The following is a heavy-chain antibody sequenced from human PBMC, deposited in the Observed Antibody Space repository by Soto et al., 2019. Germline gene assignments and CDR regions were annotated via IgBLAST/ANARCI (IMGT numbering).Heavy chain of an antibody. D-gene: IGHD3-3*01. CDR3: ARDLGRVVIMHYYYYGMGV. CDR2: IIPILGTA. CDR1: GGTFSSYA. V-gene: IGHV1-69*13. Sequence: GASVKVSCKASGGTFSSYAISWVRQAPGQGLEWMGGIIPILGTANYAQKFQGRVTITADESTSTAYMELSSLRSEDTAVYYCARDLGRVVIMHYYYYGMGVWGQGTTVTVSS. J-gene: IGHJ6*02.